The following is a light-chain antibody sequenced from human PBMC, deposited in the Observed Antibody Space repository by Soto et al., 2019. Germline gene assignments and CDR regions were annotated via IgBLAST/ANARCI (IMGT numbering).Light chain of an antibody. V-gene: IGKV1-17*03. CDR2: KAS. CDR1: QGISNY. J-gene: IGKJ1*01. CDR3: QNYNSYSEE. Sequence: DIQITHSPSSISASVVDRVTITFLASQGISNYLAWFQQKPGKVPKLLIYKASTLKSGVPSRFSGSGSGTEFTLTISSLQPDDFATYYCQNYNSYSEEFGQGTKVDIK.